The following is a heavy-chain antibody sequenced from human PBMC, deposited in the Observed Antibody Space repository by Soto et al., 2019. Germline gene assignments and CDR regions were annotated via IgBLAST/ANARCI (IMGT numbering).Heavy chain of an antibody. CDR2: IYHSGST. D-gene: IGHD6-19*01. J-gene: IGHJ6*03. CDR1: SGSISSSNW. Sequence: SETLSLTCAVSSGSISSSNWWSWVRQPPGKGLEWIGEIYHSGSTNYNPSLKSRVTISVDKSKNQFSLKLSSVTAADTAVYYCARVMAAPSLAWPYYYYYYMDVWGKGTTVTVSS. CDR3: ARVMAAPSLAWPYYYYYYMDV. V-gene: IGHV4-4*02.